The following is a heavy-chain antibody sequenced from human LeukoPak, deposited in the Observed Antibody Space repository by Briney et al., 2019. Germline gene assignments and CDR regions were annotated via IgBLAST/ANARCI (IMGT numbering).Heavy chain of an antibody. CDR2: IFSDGINK. CDR3: ARDPLLYETTASLDF. J-gene: IGHJ4*02. D-gene: IGHD4-17*01. Sequence: GGFLSFSCAASGFTFSSYAMHWVRQAPGKGLGWVAVIFSDGINKYYADSVKGRFTISGDNSKNTLHLQMNSLRVEDTAVYYCARDPLLYETTASLDFWGQGTLVTVSS. CDR1: GFTFSSYA. V-gene: IGHV3-30-3*01.